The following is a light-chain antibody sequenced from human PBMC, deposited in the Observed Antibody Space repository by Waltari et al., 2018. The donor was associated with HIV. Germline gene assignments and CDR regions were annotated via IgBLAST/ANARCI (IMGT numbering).Light chain of an antibody. CDR1: SSTLGSNY. J-gene: IGLJ1*01. Sequence: QSVLTQPPSASGTPGQRVTISCSGSSSTLGSNYVYWYQQLPGTAPKLLIYRNNQRPSGVPDRFSGSKSGTSASLAISGVRSEDEADYYCAAWDDSLLYVFGTGTKVTVL. CDR2: RNN. CDR3: AAWDDSLLYV. V-gene: IGLV1-47*01.